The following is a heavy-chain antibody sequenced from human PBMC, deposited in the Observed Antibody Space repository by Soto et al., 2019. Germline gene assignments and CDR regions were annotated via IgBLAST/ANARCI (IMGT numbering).Heavy chain of an antibody. D-gene: IGHD2-15*01. Sequence: SETLSLTCSVSGYSVTSSDYYWAWIRQPPGKGLEWIGSMFYSGLTYYNPSLKSRVTLSVDTSKNQFSVRLNSVSAADTAVYYCAPLSVSLSGPYGIHVWGQGTTVTVSS. CDR3: APLSVSLSGPYGIHV. V-gene: IGHV4-39*01. CDR2: MFYSGLT. J-gene: IGHJ6*02. CDR1: GYSVTSSDYY.